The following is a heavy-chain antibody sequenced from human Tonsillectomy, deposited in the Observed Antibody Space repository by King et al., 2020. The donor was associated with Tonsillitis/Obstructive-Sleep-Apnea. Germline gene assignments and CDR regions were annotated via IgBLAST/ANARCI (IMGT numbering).Heavy chain of an antibody. V-gene: IGHV3-66*01. CDR1: GFTVSSNY. D-gene: IGHD2-21*02. Sequence: VQLVESGGGLVQPGGSLRLSCAASGFTVSSNYMSWVRQAPGKGLEWVSVIYSGGSTYYADSVKGRFTISRDNSKNTLYLQMNSLRAEDTAVYYCARAFYDCAYYYFDYWGQGTLVTVSS. CDR2: IYSGGST. CDR3: ARAFYDCAYYYFDY. J-gene: IGHJ4*02.